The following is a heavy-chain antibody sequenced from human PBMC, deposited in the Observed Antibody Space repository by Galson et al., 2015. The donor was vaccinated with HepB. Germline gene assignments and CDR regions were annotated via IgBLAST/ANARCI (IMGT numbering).Heavy chain of an antibody. CDR2: TYYRSKWYN. J-gene: IGHJ6*02. CDR3: ARDQIAAAGYYYYYGMDV. D-gene: IGHD6-13*01. Sequence: CAISGDSVSSHSAAWNWIRQSPSRGLEWLGRTYYRSKWYNDYAVSVKSRITINPDTSKNQFSLQLNSVTPEDTAVYYCARDQIAAAGYYYYYGMDVWGQGTTVTVSS. CDR1: GDSVSSHSAA. V-gene: IGHV6-1*01.